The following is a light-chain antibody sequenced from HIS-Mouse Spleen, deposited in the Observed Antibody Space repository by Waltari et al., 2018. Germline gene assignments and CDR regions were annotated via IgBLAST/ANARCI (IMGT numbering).Light chain of an antibody. V-gene: IGLV3-10*01. J-gene: IGLJ2*01. CDR1: ALPKKY. CDR3: YSTDSSGNHRV. Sequence: SYELTQPPSVSVSPGQTARITCSGGALPKKYAYWYQPKSGKAPVLVIYEDSKRPSGIPVRFSGSSSGTMATLTISGAQVEDEADYYCYSTDSSGNHRVFGGGTKLTVL. CDR2: EDS.